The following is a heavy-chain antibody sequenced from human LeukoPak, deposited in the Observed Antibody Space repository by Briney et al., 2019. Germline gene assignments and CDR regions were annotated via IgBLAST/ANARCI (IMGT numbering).Heavy chain of an antibody. CDR1: GDSFTTYW. CDR2: IYPADSRT. J-gene: IGHJ5*02. CDR3: ACRKYFSTWSDP. D-gene: IGHD2-2*01. Sequence: GESLKISCKGFGDSFTTYWIGWVRQMPGKGLEWMGIIYPADSRTHYSPSFQGQVTISADKSTGTAYLQWSSLKASDTAIYYCACRKYFSTWSDPWGQGTLVTVSS. V-gene: IGHV5-51*01.